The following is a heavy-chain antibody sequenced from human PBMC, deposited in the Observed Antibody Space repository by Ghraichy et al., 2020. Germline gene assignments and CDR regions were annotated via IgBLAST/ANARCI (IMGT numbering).Heavy chain of an antibody. CDR3: ARRDYGDPIDY. Sequence: GSPRLSCATSGFTFSKYWMTWVRQAPGKGLEWVANINYYGSEKYSVDSVKGRFSISRDNAKNSLYLEMNSLRAEDSAVYYCARRDYGDPIDYWGQGTLVIVSS. CDR2: INYYGSEK. CDR1: GFTFSKYW. J-gene: IGHJ4*02. V-gene: IGHV3-7*04. D-gene: IGHD4-17*01.